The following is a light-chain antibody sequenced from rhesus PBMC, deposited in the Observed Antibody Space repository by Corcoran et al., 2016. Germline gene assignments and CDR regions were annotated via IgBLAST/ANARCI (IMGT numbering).Light chain of an antibody. Sequence: QSALTQPPSVSRSLGQSVTISCTGTNSDIGVYNDVSWHQQYPATAPRLLIFDVIKRPSGVSNRFSGSKSDNTASLTISGPQPEDEADYYCCSYRTGSTYIFGPGTRLTVL. J-gene: IGLJ1*01. CDR1: NSDIGVYND. CDR2: DVI. CDR3: CSYRTGSTYI. V-gene: IGLV2S9*01.